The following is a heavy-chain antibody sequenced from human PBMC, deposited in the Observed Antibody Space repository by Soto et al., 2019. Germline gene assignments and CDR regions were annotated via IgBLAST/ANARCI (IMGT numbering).Heavy chain of an antibody. Sequence: QVHLQQWGAGLLKPSETLSLTCAVYGVSFTGYYWSWIRQPPGKGLQWIGEIKHSGSTNYNPSVKSRVTISVDTYKKQFSLKLSSVTAADTAVYYCATSYYNFWSGYYLAYFDYWGQGTLVTVSS. D-gene: IGHD3-3*01. CDR1: GVSFTGYY. J-gene: IGHJ4*02. V-gene: IGHV4-34*01. CDR2: IKHSGST. CDR3: ATSYYNFWSGYYLAYFDY.